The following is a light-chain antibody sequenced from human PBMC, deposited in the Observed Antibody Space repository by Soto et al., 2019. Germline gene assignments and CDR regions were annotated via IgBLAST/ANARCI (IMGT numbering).Light chain of an antibody. CDR2: GAS. V-gene: IGKV3-20*01. Sequence: EIVLTQSPGTLSLSPGERATLSCRASQSVSTSYLAWYQQKPGQAPRLLIYGASSRATGIPDRFSGSGSGTDCTLTISRLEPDEVAVYYCQQYGSSPLYSFGQGTKLEIK. CDR1: QSVSTSY. CDR3: QQYGSSPLYS. J-gene: IGKJ2*01.